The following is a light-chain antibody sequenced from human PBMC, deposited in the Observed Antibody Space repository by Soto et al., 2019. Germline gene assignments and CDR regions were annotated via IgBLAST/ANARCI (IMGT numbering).Light chain of an antibody. CDR3: QQYGSAPRT. Sequence: EIVLTQSPGTLSLSPGERATLSCRASQSVSSSFLAWYQQKVGQAPRLLIYGASSRATGIPDRFSGSGSGRDFTLTISRLEPEGFAVYYCQQYGSAPRTFGQGTRVGIE. J-gene: IGKJ5*01. CDR1: QSVSSSF. CDR2: GAS. V-gene: IGKV3-20*01.